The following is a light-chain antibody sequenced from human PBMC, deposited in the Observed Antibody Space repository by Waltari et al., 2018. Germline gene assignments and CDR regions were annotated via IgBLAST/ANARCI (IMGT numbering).Light chain of an antibody. CDR2: DVS. CDR1: SSDVGGYNY. J-gene: IGLJ1*01. CDR3: SSYTGSSTHYV. Sequence: QSALTQPASVSGSPGQSITISCTGTSSDVGGYNYVSWYQQYPGKAPKLLIYDVSKRPPGVSSRFSGSKSGNTASLTISGLQAEDEAGYYCSSYTGSSTHYVFGTGTKVTVL. V-gene: IGLV2-14*01.